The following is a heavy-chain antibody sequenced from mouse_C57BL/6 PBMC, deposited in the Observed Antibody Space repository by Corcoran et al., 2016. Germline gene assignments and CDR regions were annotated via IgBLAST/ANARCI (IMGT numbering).Heavy chain of an antibody. CDR2: INPNHGGT. CDR3: ARDYSNYGGYLDV. D-gene: IGHD2-5*01. J-gene: IGHJ1*03. V-gene: IGHV1-18*01. Sequence: EVQLQQSGPELVKPGASVKIPCKASGYPFTDYNMDWVKQSHGKSLEWIGDINPNHGGTIYNQKFKGKATLTVDKSSSTAYMELRSLTSEDTAVYYCARDYSNYGGYLDVWGTGTTVTVSS. CDR1: GYPFTDYN.